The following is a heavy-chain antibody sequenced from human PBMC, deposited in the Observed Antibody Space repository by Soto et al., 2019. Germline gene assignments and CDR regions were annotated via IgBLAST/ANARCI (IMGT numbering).Heavy chain of an antibody. V-gene: IGHV4-59*01. Sequence: SETLSLTCTVSGGSISSYYWSWIRQPPGKGLEWIGYIYYSGSTNYNPSLKSRVTISVDTSKNQFSLKLSSVTAADTAVYYCARGCSGGSCYPPPGFDYWGQGTLVTVSS. J-gene: IGHJ4*02. CDR1: GGSISSYY. D-gene: IGHD2-15*01. CDR2: IYYSGST. CDR3: ARGCSGGSCYPPPGFDY.